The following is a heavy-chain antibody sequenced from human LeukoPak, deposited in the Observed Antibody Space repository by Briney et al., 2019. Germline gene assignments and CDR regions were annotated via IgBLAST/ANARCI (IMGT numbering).Heavy chain of an antibody. CDR1: GFTFRSYA. CDR2: LSTGGDRT. D-gene: IGHD5-24*01. Sequence: GGSLRLSWVVSGFTFRSYAMGWVRQAPGKGLEWVSTLSTGGDRTYYADSVKGRFTISRDTSKNTLYVEMNSLRAEDTAIYYCVKEGGLYNSGGYFDYWGQGTLVTVSS. V-gene: IGHV3-23*01. CDR3: VKEGGLYNSGGYFDY. J-gene: IGHJ4*02.